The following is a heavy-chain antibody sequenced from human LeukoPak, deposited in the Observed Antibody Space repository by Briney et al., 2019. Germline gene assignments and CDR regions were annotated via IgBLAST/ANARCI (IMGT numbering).Heavy chain of an antibody. CDR2: IYYSGST. V-gene: IGHV4-59*01. D-gene: IGHD2-2*01. CDR1: GGPISSYY. CDR3: ARCTSCSEVGTFDY. J-gene: IGHJ4*02. Sequence: PSETLSLTCTVSGGPISSYYWSWVRQPPGKGLGWIGYIYYSGSTNYNPSLKSRVTISVDTSKNQFSLKLSSVAAADTAVYYCARCTSCSEVGTFDYWGQGTLVTVSS.